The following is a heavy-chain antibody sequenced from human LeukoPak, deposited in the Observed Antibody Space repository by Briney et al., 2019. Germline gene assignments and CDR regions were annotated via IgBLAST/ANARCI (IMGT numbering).Heavy chain of an antibody. CDR1: GGSISNYY. Sequence: PSETLSLTCTVSGGSISNYYWSWIRQPPGKGLEWIGYMHSSGSTNYNLSLKSRVTMSIDTSKNQLSLKMRSVTAADTAVYYCARDKYDFDYWGQGTLVTVSS. CDR3: ARDKYDFDY. CDR2: MHSSGST. J-gene: IGHJ4*02. D-gene: IGHD2-2*01. V-gene: IGHV4-59*01.